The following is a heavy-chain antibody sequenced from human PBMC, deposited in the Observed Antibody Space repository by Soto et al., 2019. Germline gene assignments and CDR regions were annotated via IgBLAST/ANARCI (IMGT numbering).Heavy chain of an antibody. J-gene: IGHJ3*02. D-gene: IGHD3-16*02. V-gene: IGHV4-34*01. CDR1: GGSFSCYY. CDR3: ASSDDYVWGSYRYTDPDAFDI. CDR2: INHSGST. Sequence: PSETLSLTCAVYGGSFSCYYWSWIRQPPGKGLEWIGEINHSGSTNYNPSLKSRVTISVDTSKNQFSLKLSSVTAADTAVYYCASSDDYVWGSYRYTDPDAFDIWGQGTMVTVSS.